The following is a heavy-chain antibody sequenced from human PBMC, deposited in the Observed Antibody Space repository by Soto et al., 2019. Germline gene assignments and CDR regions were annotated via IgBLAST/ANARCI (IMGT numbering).Heavy chain of an antibody. J-gene: IGHJ6*02. D-gene: IGHD6-19*01. Sequence: SQTLSLTCAISGDSVSTNSAAWNWIRQSPSRGLEWLGRTYYRSKWYNDYAVSVKSRITINPDTSKNQFSLQLNSVTPEDTAVFYCARELWLVRNSYHGVNVWGQGTTVTGSS. CDR3: ARELWLVRNSYHGVNV. V-gene: IGHV6-1*01. CDR1: GDSVSTNSAA. CDR2: TYYRSKWYN.